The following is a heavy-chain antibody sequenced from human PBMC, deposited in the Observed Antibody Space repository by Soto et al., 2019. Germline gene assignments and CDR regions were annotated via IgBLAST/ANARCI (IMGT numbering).Heavy chain of an antibody. CDR1: GFTFGRYE. V-gene: IGHV3-48*03. Sequence: PGGSLRLSCADSGFTFGRYEMNWVRQAPGKGLEWVSYISSSSSTLYYADSVKGRFTISRDNAKNSLYLQMNSLRAEDTAVYYCARGGSGSYFCYFDLWGRGTLVTVSS. CDR3: ARGGSGSYFCYFDL. D-gene: IGHD1-26*01. J-gene: IGHJ2*01. CDR2: ISSSSSTL.